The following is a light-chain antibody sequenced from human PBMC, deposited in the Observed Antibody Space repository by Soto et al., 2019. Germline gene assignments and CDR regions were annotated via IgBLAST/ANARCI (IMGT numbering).Light chain of an antibody. CDR3: QQYNSYPGA. CDR2: KAS. J-gene: IGKJ1*01. Sequence: DIQMTQSPSTLSASVGDRVSINCRASQSISAWLAWYQQKPGKAPKLLIYKASSLESGVPSRFSGSGSGTGFTLTISSLQPDDFASYTCQQYNSYPGAFGQGTKVDIK. CDR1: QSISAW. V-gene: IGKV1-5*03.